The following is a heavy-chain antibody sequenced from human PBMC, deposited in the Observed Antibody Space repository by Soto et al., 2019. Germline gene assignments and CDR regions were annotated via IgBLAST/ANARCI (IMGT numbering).Heavy chain of an antibody. Sequence: GASVKVSCKASGYTFTGYYMHWVRQAPGQGLEWMGWINPNSGNTGCAQKFQGRVTMTRNTSISTAYMELSSLRSEDTAVYYCARGYLDVDTAMVTDWVMDVWGQGTTVTVSS. V-gene: IGHV1-8*02. CDR2: INPNSGNT. J-gene: IGHJ6*02. D-gene: IGHD5-18*01. CDR3: ARGYLDVDTAMVTDWVMDV. CDR1: GYTFTGYY.